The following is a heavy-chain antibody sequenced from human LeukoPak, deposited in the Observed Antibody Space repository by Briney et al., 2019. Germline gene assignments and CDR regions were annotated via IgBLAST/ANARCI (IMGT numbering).Heavy chain of an antibody. D-gene: IGHD2-2*01. CDR3: ARDRGSSTHDY. Sequence: PGGSLRLSCAASGFTVSSNYMSWVRQAPGKGLEWVSVIYSGGSTYYADSVKGRFTISRDNSKNTLYLQMNSLRAEDTAVYYCARDRGSSTHDYWGQGTLVTVSS. V-gene: IGHV3-66*01. CDR2: IYSGGST. J-gene: IGHJ4*02. CDR1: GFTVSSNY.